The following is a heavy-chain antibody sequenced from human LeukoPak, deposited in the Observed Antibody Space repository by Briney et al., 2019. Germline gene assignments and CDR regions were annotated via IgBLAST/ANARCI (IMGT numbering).Heavy chain of an antibody. CDR2: IYHSGST. J-gene: IGHJ6*03. V-gene: IGHV4-38-2*02. CDR3: ARAIRGRVASHYYYMDV. D-gene: IGHD5-12*01. CDR1: GYPISSGYY. Sequence: SETLSLTCTVSGYPISSGYYWGWIRQPPGKGLEWIGSIYHSGSTYYNPSLKSRVTISVDTSKNQFSLKLSSVTAADTAVYYCARAIRGRVASHYYYMDVWGKGTTVTVSS.